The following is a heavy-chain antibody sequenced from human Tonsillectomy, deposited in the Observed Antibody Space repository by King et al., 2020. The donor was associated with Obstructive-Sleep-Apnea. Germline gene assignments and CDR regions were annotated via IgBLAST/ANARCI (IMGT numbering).Heavy chain of an antibody. CDR2: FNAGNGNT. D-gene: IGHD5-12*01. Sequence: VQLVQSGAEVKKPGASVKVSCKASGYTFTTYTMHWVRQAPGQRLEWMGWFNAGNGNTKYSQNFQGRVTITRATSARIVYMELSSLRSEDTSVYYCARGGYDWEYWGQGTLVTVSS. CDR3: ARGGYDWEY. CDR1: GYTFTTYT. V-gene: IGHV1-3*01. J-gene: IGHJ4*02.